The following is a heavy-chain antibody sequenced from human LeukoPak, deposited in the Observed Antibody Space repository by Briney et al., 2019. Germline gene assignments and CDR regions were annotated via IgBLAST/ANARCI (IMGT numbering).Heavy chain of an antibody. D-gene: IGHD4-23*01. CDR3: ARFGLTPRYRNWFDP. CDR2: INPNSGGT. Sequence: VASVKVSCKASGYTFTGYYMHWVRQDPGQGLGWMGWINPNSGGTNYAQKFQGRVTMTRDTSISTAYMELSRLRSDDTAVYYCARFGLTPRYRNWFDPWGQGTLVTVSS. V-gene: IGHV1-2*02. CDR1: GYTFTGYY. J-gene: IGHJ5*02.